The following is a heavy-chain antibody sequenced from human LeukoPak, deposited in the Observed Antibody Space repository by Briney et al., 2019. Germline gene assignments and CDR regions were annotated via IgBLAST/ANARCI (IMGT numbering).Heavy chain of an antibody. CDR2: IGIRGDT. J-gene: IGHJ4*02. CDR1: GFTFTNYD. D-gene: IGHD6-19*01. Sequence: GGSLRLSCAASGFTFTNYDMHWVRQATGKGLEWVSAIGIRGDTYYSGSVKGRFTIPRENAENSLYLQMNSLRAEDTAVYYCARGGIRVSGIDEFDYWGQGTLVTVSS. CDR3: ARGGIRVSGIDEFDY. V-gene: IGHV3-13*01.